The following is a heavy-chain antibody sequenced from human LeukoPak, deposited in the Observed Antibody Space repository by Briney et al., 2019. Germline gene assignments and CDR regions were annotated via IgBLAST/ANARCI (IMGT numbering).Heavy chain of an antibody. CDR3: AKDRGRTLGLY. J-gene: IGHJ4*02. CDR2: ISGSGGST. V-gene: IGHV3-23*01. D-gene: IGHD3-10*01. Sequence: GGSLRLSCAASGFTFRRYAMSWVRQAPGKGVEWVSAISGSGGSTYYADCVEGRFTISRENYKNTVYVKMNRQRGEDTAVYYCAKDRGRTLGLYWGQGTLVTVSS. CDR1: GFTFRRYA.